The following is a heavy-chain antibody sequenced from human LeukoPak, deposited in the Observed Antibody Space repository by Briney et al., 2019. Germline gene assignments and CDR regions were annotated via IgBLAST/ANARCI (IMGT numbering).Heavy chain of an antibody. D-gene: IGHD4-17*01. J-gene: IGHJ4*02. CDR2: IKQDGNER. CDR1: GFTFSDYW. V-gene: IGHV3-7*01. Sequence: PGGSLRLSCAASGFTFSDYWMAWVRQSPGEGLEGVANIKQDGNERNYVDSVRGRFTISRDNAKSSLFLQMSSLRVDDTAVYYCARDQGGALDYWGQGSLVTVSS. CDR3: ARDQGGALDY.